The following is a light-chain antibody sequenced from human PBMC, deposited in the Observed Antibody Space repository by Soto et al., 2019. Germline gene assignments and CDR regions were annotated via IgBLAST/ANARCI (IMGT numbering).Light chain of an antibody. V-gene: IGLV1-40*01. CDR2: GNS. Sequence: QSVLTQPPSVSGAPGQRVTISCTGSSSNIGAGYDVHWYQQRPGTAPKLLIYGNSNRPSGVPDRFSGSKSGTSASLAITGLQAEDEADYYCQSYDSSLSDWVFGGGTKVTVL. J-gene: IGLJ3*02. CDR1: SSNIGAGYD. CDR3: QSYDSSLSDWV.